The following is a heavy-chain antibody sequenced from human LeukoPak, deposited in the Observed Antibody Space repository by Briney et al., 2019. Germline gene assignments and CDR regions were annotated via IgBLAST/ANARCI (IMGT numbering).Heavy chain of an antibody. J-gene: IGHJ3*02. CDR2: IYYSGST. CDR3: VRYCSGGSCYSDAFDI. CDR1: GGSISSYY. Sequence: SETLSLTCTVSGGSISSYYWSWIRQPPGKGLEWIGYIYYSGSTNYNPSLKSRVTISVDTSKNQFSLKLSSVTAADTAVYYCVRYCSGGSCYSDAFDIWGQGTMVTVSS. V-gene: IGHV4-59*01. D-gene: IGHD2-15*01.